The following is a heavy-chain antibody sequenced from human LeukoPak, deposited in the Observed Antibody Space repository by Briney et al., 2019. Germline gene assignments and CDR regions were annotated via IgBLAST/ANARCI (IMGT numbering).Heavy chain of an antibody. V-gene: IGHV3-7*01. CDR1: GFTFSTYW. J-gene: IGHJ3*01. CDR3: AATHLM. Sequence: GGSLRLSCVASGFTFSTYWMTWVRQAPGKGLEWVANIRQDGSHKYYVDSVRGRFTISRDNAKNSLFLQMNSLRAEDTALYHCAATHLMWGQGTMVAVSS. D-gene: IGHD1-1*01. CDR2: IRQDGSHK.